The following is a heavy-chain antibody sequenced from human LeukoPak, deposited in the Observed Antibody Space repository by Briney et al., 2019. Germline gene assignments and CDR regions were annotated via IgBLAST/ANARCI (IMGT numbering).Heavy chain of an antibody. Sequence: SETLSLTCTVSGGTVSSDSYYWIWMPQPPGKALEWIRYIYYSRSTNYNPSLKSRVTISVDTSKNHFSLKLSSVTAADTAVNYCAKDHLSGIAVAGDYWGQGNLVTVSS. D-gene: IGHD6-19*01. CDR1: GGTVSSDSYY. CDR3: AKDHLSGIAVAGDY. V-gene: IGHV4-61*03. J-gene: IGHJ4*02. CDR2: IYYSRST.